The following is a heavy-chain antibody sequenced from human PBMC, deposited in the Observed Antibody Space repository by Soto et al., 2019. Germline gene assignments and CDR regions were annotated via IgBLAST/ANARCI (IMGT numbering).Heavy chain of an antibody. Sequence: QVQLQESGPGLVKPSQTLSLTCTVSGGSISSGGYYWSWIRQHPGKGLEWIGYIYYSGSTYYNPSLNCRVNISVEKSENKFSLRLRSVTAADTAVFYCGRGVGKVMGGDYWGQGTLVTVSS. D-gene: IGHD2-21*01. V-gene: IGHV4-31*03. CDR1: GGSISSGGYY. J-gene: IGHJ4*02. CDR3: GRGVGKVMGGDY. CDR2: IYYSGST.